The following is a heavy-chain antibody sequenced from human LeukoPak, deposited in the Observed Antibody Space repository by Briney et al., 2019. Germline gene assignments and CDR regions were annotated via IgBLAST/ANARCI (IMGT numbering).Heavy chain of an antibody. V-gene: IGHV4-61*02. D-gene: IGHD3-3*01. CDR2: IYTSGST. CDR3: ARAEITIFGVVNPPDY. J-gene: IGHJ4*02. Sequence: PSQTLSLTCTVSGGSISSGSYYWSWIRQPAGKGLEWIGRIYTSGSTNYNPSLKSRVTISVDTSKNQFSLKLSSVTAADTAVYYCARAEITIFGVVNPPDYWGQGTLVTVSS. CDR1: GGSISSGSYY.